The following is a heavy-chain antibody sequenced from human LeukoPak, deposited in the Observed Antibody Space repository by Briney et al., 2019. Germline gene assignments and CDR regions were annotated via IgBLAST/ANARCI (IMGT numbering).Heavy chain of an antibody. J-gene: IGHJ4*02. D-gene: IGHD6-13*01. CDR3: AGLAANYFDY. V-gene: IGHV4-59*08. CDR2: IYYSGST. Sequence: MPSETLSLTCTVSGGSISSYYWSWIRQPPGKGLEWIGYIYYSGSTNYNPSLKSRVTISVDTSKNQFSLKLSSVTAADTAVYYCAGLAANYFDYWGQGTLVTVSS. CDR1: GGSISSYY.